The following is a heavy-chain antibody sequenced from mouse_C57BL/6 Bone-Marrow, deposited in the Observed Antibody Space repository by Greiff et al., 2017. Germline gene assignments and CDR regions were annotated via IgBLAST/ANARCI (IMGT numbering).Heavy chain of an antibody. CDR2: IYPGDGDT. Sequence: VKLQESGPELVKPGASVKISCKASGYAFSSSWMNWVKQRPGKGLEWIGRIYPGDGDTNYNGKFKGKATLTADKSSSTAYMQLSSLTSEDSAVYFCARLLRSFAYWGQGTLVTVSA. V-gene: IGHV1-82*01. D-gene: IGHD1-1*01. CDR1: GYAFSSSW. J-gene: IGHJ3*01. CDR3: ARLLRSFAY.